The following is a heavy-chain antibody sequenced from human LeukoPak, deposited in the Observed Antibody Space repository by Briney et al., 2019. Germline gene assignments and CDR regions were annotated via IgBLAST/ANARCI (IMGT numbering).Heavy chain of an antibody. CDR1: GFTVSSNY. D-gene: IGHD2-2*01. Sequence: GGSLRLSCAASGFTVSSNYMSWVRQAPGKGLEWVLVVYSGGSTYYADSVKGRFTISRDNSKNTLYLQMNSLRAEDTAVYYCAKVPSVLVPAARGFDYWGQGTLVTVSS. V-gene: IGHV3-53*01. J-gene: IGHJ4*02. CDR3: AKVPSVLVPAARGFDY. CDR2: VYSGGST.